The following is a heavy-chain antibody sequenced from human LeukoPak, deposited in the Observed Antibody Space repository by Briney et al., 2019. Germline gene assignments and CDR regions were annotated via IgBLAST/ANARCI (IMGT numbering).Heavy chain of an antibody. CDR3: ASYDTNGHFDY. CDR2: IYYTGTT. Sequence: PSETLSLTCPVSGGSISSYYWSWIRQPPGKGLEWIGYIYYTGTTKYNPSLKSRVTISVDTSKNQFSLKLSSVTAADTAVYHCASYDTNGHFDYWGQGILVTVSS. J-gene: IGHJ4*02. CDR1: GGSISSYY. V-gene: IGHV4-59*01. D-gene: IGHD2-8*01.